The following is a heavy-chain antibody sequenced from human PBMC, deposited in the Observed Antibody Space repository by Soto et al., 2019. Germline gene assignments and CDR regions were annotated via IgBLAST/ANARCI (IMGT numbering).Heavy chain of an antibody. CDR2: ISGSGGST. Sequence: GGSLRLSCAASGFTFSSYAMSWVRQAPGKGLEWVSAISGSGGSTYYADSVKDRFTISRDNSKNTLYLQMNSLRAEDTAVYYCAKDGGLYGGYYYYYYGMDVWGQGTTVTV. J-gene: IGHJ6*02. CDR3: AKDGGLYGGYYYYYYGMDV. V-gene: IGHV3-23*01. D-gene: IGHD6-25*01. CDR1: GFTFSSYA.